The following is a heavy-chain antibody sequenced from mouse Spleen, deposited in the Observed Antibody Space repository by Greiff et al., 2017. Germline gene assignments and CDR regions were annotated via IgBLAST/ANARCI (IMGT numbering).Heavy chain of an antibody. D-gene: IGHD1-1*01. CDR1: GYSFTGYY. CDR3: ARRPYYYGSYYYAMDY. CDR2: INPSTGGT. V-gene: IGHV1-42*01. Sequence: VQLKQSGPELVKPGASVKISCKASGYSFTGYYMNWVKQSPEKSLEWIGEINPSTGGTTYNQKFKAKATLTVDKSSSTAYMQLKSLTSEDSAVYYCARRPYYYGSYYYAMDYWGQGTSVTVSS. J-gene: IGHJ4*01.